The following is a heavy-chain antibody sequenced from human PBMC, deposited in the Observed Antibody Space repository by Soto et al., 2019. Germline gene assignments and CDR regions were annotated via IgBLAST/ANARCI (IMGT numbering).Heavy chain of an antibody. Sequence: EVQLVESGGGLVKPGGSLRLSCAASGFTFSSAWMNWVRQAPGKGLEWVGRIKRKIEGETTHYAAPVKGRFTISRADSKYMVFLQMNSLKMEAKAIYYCTTGSVEGYWGEGHLVSVSS. V-gene: IGHV3-15*07. J-gene: IGHJ4*02. CDR2: IKRKIEGETT. CDR3: TTGSVEGY. D-gene: IGHD6-19*01. CDR1: GFTFSSAW.